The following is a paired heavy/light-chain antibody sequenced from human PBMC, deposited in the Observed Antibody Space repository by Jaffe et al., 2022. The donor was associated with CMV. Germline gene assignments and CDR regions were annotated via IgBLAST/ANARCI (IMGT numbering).Heavy chain of an antibody. D-gene: IGHD5-18*01. Sequence: QVQLVESGGGVVQPGRSLRLSCAASGFTFSSYGMHWVRQAPGKGLEWVAVIWYDGSNKYYADSVKGRFTISRDNSKNTLYLQMNSLRAEDTAVYYCARVGDTAMVEYYYYGMDVWGQGTTVTVSS. CDR2: IWYDGSNK. V-gene: IGHV3-33*01. CDR3: ARVGDTAMVEYYYYGMDV. J-gene: IGHJ6*02. CDR1: GFTFSSYG.
Light chain of an antibody. CDR3: MQALQTPPLT. Sequence: DIVMTQSPLSLPVTPGEPASISCRSSQSLLHSNGYNYLDWYLQKPGKSPQLLIYLGSNRASGVPDRFSGSGSGTDFTLKISRVEAEDVGVYYCMQALQTPPLTFGGGTKVEIK. J-gene: IGKJ4*01. CDR2: LGS. CDR1: QSLLHSNGYNY. V-gene: IGKV2-28*01.